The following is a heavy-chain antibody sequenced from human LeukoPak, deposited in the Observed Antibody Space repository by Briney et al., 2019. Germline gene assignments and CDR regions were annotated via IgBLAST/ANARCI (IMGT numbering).Heavy chain of an antibody. CDR1: GYTFTSYA. J-gene: IGHJ6*03. CDR3: GRAQEHYYYYMDV. Sequence: ASVKVSCKTSGYTFTSYAMNWVRQAPGQGLEWMGWINTNTGNPTYAQGFTGRFVFSLDTSVSTAYLQISSLKAEDTAVYYCGRAQEHYYYYMDVWGKGTTVTVSS. V-gene: IGHV7-4-1*02. CDR2: INTNTGNP.